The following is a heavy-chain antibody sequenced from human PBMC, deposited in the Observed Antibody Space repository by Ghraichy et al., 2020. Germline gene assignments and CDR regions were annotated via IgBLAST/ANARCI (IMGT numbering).Heavy chain of an antibody. D-gene: IGHD3-3*01. J-gene: IGHJ6*04. Sequence: GGSLRLSCAASGSIFSSYGMHWVRQAPGKGLEWVAVTSFDGTNKFYADSVKGRFTISRDTSKNTLYLQMNSLRAEDTAVYYCAKAICGGPPNPDLYGWEEWDKGTAGTVAS. CDR3: AKAICGGPPNPDLYGWEE. CDR2: TSFDGTNK. CDR1: GSIFSSYG. V-gene: IGHV3-30*18.